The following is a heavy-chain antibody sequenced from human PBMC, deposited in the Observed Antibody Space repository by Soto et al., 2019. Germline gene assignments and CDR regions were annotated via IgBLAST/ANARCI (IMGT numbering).Heavy chain of an antibody. D-gene: IGHD5-18*01. CDR3: ARDGRYSYGSSSYYYYGMDV. Sequence: ASVKVSCKASGYTFTSYGISWVRQAPGQGLEWMGWISAYNGNTNYAQKLQGRVTMTTDTSTSTAYMELRSLRSDDTAVYYCARDGRYSYGSSSYYYYGMDVWGQGTTVTVSS. CDR1: GYTFTSYG. J-gene: IGHJ6*02. V-gene: IGHV1-18*01. CDR2: ISAYNGNT.